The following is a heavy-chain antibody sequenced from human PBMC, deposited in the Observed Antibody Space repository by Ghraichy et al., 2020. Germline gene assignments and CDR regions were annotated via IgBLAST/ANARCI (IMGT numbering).Heavy chain of an antibody. J-gene: IGHJ4*02. CDR3: ASRESGTGHLD. CDR2: INGDGSGT. CDR1: GLTINDHW. D-gene: IGHD1-1*01. Sequence: GGSLRLSCAASGLTINDHWMHWVRQAPGKGLVWVSRINGDGSGTNYADSVRGRFTISRDNAKKTLFLQMNSLRVEDTAVYYCASRESGTGHLDWGQGTLVTVSS. V-gene: IGHV3-74*01.